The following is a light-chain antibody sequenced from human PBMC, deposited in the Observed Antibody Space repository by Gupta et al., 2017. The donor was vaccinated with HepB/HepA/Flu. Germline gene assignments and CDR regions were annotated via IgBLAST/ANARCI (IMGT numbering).Light chain of an antibody. Sequence: QSAPTQPASVSGSLGQSITISCTGTTSDVGYYNYVPWYQKHPGKAPKLMIFDVSNRPSGVSDRFSGSKSGNTASLTISGLQAEDEADYYCCSYASSSTLVFGGGTQLTVL. J-gene: IGLJ2*01. V-gene: IGLV2-14*03. CDR3: CSYASSSTLV. CDR2: DVS. CDR1: TSDVGYYNY.